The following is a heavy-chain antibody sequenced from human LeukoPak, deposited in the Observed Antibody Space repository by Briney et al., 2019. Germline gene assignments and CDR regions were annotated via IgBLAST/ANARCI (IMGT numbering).Heavy chain of an antibody. CDR1: GFTFSSYA. V-gene: IGHV3-30*04. D-gene: IGHD3-10*02. CDR3: AELGITMIGGV. Sequence: GGSLRLSCAASGFTFSSYAMHWVRQAPGKGLKWVAVISYDGSNKYYADSVKGRFTISRDNAKNSLYLQMNSLRAEDTAVYYCAELGITMIGGVWGKGTTVTISS. J-gene: IGHJ6*04. CDR2: ISYDGSNK.